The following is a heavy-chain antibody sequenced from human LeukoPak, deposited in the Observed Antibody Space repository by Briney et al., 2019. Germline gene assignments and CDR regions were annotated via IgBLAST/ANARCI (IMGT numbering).Heavy chain of an antibody. Sequence: PSETLSLTCTVSGGSVSSGSYYWSWIRQPPGKGLEWIGYIYYSGSTNYNPSLKSRVTISVDTSKNQFSLKLSSVTAADTAVYYCVSSDYYDSSGYGRFDYWGQGTLVTVSS. J-gene: IGHJ4*02. CDR1: GGSVSSGSYY. D-gene: IGHD3-22*01. V-gene: IGHV4-61*01. CDR2: IYYSGST. CDR3: VSSDYYDSSGYGRFDY.